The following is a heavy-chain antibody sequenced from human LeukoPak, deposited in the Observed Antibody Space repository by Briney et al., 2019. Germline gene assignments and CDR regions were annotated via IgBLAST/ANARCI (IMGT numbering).Heavy chain of an antibody. Sequence: GGSLRLSCAASGFTFNNYAVSWVRQAPGKGLEWVSGISGGGRSTYYADSVKGHFTISRDNSKNTLYLQMDSLRAEDTAVYYCATQVGTTTQYFDYWGQGTLVTVSS. CDR3: ATQVGTTTQYFDY. CDR2: ISGGGRST. D-gene: IGHD1-26*01. CDR1: GFTFNNYA. J-gene: IGHJ4*02. V-gene: IGHV3-23*01.